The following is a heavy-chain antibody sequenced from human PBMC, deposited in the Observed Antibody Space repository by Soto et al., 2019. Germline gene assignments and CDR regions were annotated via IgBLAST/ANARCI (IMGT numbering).Heavy chain of an antibody. CDR3: ARAWPRYSGYDLSSTFDP. CDR2: IIPIFGTA. Sequence: QVQLVQSGAEVKKPGSSVKVSCKASGGTFSSYAISWVRQAPGQGLEWMGGIIPIFGTANYAQKFQGRVTITAHESTSPAYMDVRSLSSEDTSVCYCARAWPRYSGYDLSSTFDPWGQGTLVTVSS. V-gene: IGHV1-69*19. D-gene: IGHD5-12*01. CDR1: GGTFSSYA. J-gene: IGHJ5*02.